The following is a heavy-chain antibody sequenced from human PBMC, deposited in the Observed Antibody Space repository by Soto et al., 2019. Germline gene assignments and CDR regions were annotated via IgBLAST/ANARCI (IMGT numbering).Heavy chain of an antibody. CDR3: ATWHEREHAFEV. CDR1: GLTISGKKY. J-gene: IGHJ3*01. Sequence: DVQLVESGGGLIQPGESLRLSCAAFGLTISGKKYVAWVRQAPGKGLEWVSALYDVDGSFYADSVTGRFTTSSDSSKTTVYLQMNDMRPDDTAVYYCATWHEREHAFEVWGQGTTVTISS. V-gene: IGHV3-53*01. D-gene: IGHD1-1*01. CDR2: LYDVDGS.